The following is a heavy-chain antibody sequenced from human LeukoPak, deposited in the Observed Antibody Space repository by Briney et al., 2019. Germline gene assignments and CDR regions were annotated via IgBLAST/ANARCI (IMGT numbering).Heavy chain of an antibody. V-gene: IGHV3-30-3*01. Sequence: GGSLRLSCAASGFTFSSYAMHWVRQAPGKGLEWVAVISYDGSNKYYADSVKGRFTISRDNSKNTLYLQMNSLRAEDTAVYYCARDSPPYDYGDFPDYWGQGTLVTVSS. CDR2: ISYDGSNK. CDR3: ARDSPPYDYGDFPDY. CDR1: GFTFSSYA. J-gene: IGHJ4*02. D-gene: IGHD4-17*01.